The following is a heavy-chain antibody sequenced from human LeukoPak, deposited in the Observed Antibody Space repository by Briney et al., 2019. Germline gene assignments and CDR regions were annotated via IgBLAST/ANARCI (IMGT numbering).Heavy chain of an antibody. CDR3: AKGTLGDYRAGPDY. CDR2: ISWDGGST. J-gene: IGHJ4*02. CDR1: GFTFDGYA. D-gene: IGHD4-17*01. Sequence: PGGSLRLSCAASGFTFDGYAMHWVRQVPGKGLEWVSFISWDGGSTYYADSVKGRFTISRDNSKNSLYLQMNSLRAEDTALYYCAKGTLGDYRAGPDYWGRGTLVTVSS. V-gene: IGHV3-43D*03.